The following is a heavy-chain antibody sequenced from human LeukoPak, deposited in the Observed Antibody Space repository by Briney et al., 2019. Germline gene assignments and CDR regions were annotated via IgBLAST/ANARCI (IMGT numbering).Heavy chain of an antibody. CDR2: ISSSGSTI. V-gene: IGHV3-11*01. CDR1: GFTFSDYY. D-gene: IGHD1-1*01. J-gene: IGHJ6*03. Sequence: PGGSLRLSCAASGFTFSDYYMSWIRQAPGKGLEWVSYISSSGSTIYYADFVKGRFTISRDNAKNSLYLQMNSLRAEDTAVYYCARVGQRGYYYMDVWGKGTTVTVSS. CDR3: ARVGQRGYYYMDV.